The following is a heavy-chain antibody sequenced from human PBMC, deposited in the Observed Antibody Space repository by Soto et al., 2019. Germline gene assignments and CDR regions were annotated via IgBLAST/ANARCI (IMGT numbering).Heavy chain of an antibody. CDR2: IYYSGST. CDR1: GGSISSGGYY. CDR3: ARGPHYGDFKHYFDY. V-gene: IGHV4-31*03. D-gene: IGHD4-17*01. J-gene: IGHJ4*02. Sequence: SETLSLTCSVSGGSISSGGYYWSWIRQHPGKGLEWIGYIYYSGSTYYNPSLKSRVALSVDTSKNQFSLHLSSVTAADTALYYCARGPHYGDFKHYFDYWGQGTLVTVSS.